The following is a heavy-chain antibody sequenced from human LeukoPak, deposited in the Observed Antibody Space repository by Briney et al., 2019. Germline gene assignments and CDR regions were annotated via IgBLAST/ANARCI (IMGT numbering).Heavy chain of an antibody. CDR3: ARESGNYYDSSGPSIDY. D-gene: IGHD3-22*01. V-gene: IGHV4-39*07. Sequence: NPSETLSLTCTVSGGSISSSSYYWGWIRQPPGKGLEWIGSIYYSGSTYYNPSLKSRVTISVDTSKNQFSLKLSSVTAADTAVYYCARESGNYYDSSGPSIDYWGQGTLVTVSS. J-gene: IGHJ4*02. CDR1: GGSISSSSYY. CDR2: IYYSGST.